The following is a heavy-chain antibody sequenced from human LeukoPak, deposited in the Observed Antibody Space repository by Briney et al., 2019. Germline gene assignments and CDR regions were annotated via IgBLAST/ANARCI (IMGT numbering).Heavy chain of an antibody. CDR1: GGSFSGYY. Sequence: PSETLSLTCAVYGGSFSGYYWSWIRQPPGKGLEWIGEINHSGSTNYNPSLKSRVTISVDTSKNQFSLKLSSVTAADTAVYYCARGHTYYYDSSGYYYDYWGQGTLVTVSS. V-gene: IGHV4-34*01. CDR2: INHSGST. CDR3: ARGHTYYYDSSGYYYDY. J-gene: IGHJ4*02. D-gene: IGHD3-22*01.